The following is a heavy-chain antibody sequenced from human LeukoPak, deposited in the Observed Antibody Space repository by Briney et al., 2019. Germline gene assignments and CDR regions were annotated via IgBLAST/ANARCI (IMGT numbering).Heavy chain of an antibody. J-gene: IGHJ5*02. CDR3: AISRALNP. D-gene: IGHD2-2*01. V-gene: IGHV1-69-2*01. CDR1: GYTFTDYY. Sequence: GASVKVSCKASGYTFTDYYIHWVQQAPGKGLEWMGHVYPEDGGTRYAVKFQGRVTITADTSTDTAYMELSSLRSEDTAVYYCAISRALNPWGQGTLVTVSS. CDR2: VYPEDGGT.